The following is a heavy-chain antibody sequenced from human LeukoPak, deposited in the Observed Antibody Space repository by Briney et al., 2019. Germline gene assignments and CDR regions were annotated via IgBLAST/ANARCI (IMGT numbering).Heavy chain of an antibody. CDR1: GFTFSSYS. V-gene: IGHV3-21*01. CDR3: ARVTMVRGVIVSPFDY. CDR2: ISSSSSYI. D-gene: IGHD3-10*01. J-gene: IGHJ4*02. Sequence: GGSLRLSCAASGFTFSSYSMNWVRQAPGKGLEWVSSISSSSSYIYYADSVKGRFTISRDNAKNSLFLQMNSLRAEDTAVYYCARVTMVRGVIVSPFDYWGQGTLVTVSS.